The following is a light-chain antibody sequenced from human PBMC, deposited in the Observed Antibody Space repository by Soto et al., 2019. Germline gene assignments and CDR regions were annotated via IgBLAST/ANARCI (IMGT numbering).Light chain of an antibody. CDR3: QSYYSSLSGWV. V-gene: IGLV1-40*01. CDR2: GNS. J-gene: IGLJ3*02. CDR1: SSNIGAGYD. Sequence: QSVLTQPPSVSGAPGQRVTISCTGSSSNIGAGYDGHWYQQLPGTAPKLLIYGNSNRPSGVPDRFSGSKSGTSASLAITGLQAEDEADYYCQSYYSSLSGWVFGGGTKLTVL.